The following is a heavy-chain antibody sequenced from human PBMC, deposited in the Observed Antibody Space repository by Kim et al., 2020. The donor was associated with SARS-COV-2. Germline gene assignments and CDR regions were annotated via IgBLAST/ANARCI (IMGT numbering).Heavy chain of an antibody. Sequence: GGSLRLSCAASGFTFSSYRMSWVRQAPGKGLEWVANIKQDGSEKYYVDSVKGRFTISRDNAKNSLYLQMNSLRAEDTAVYYCARDVVLTSYYDFWSGYRPLDYWGQGALVTVSS. V-gene: IGHV3-7*01. CDR3: ARDVVLTSYYDFWSGYRPLDY. CDR2: IKQDGSEK. CDR1: GFTFSSYR. J-gene: IGHJ4*02. D-gene: IGHD3-3*01.